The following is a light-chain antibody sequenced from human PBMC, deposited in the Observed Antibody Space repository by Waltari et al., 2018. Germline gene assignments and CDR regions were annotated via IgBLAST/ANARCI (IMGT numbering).Light chain of an antibody. V-gene: IGLV1-44*01. CDR3: SAWDDSLNGPVV. CDR2: STH. Sequence: QSVLTQPPSASGPLGQRVTISCSGSRSNTGRKVVSWYQQVPGTPPLLIIHSTHRRPSGVPDRFSGSKSGTSASLAISGLQAADEADYYCSAWDDSLNGPVVFGGGTKLTVL. CDR1: RSNTGRKV. J-gene: IGLJ2*01.